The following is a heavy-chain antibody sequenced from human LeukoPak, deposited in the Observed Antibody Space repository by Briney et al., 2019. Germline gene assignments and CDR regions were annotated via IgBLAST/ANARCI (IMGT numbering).Heavy chain of an antibody. J-gene: IGHJ6*02. CDR3: ARGCSGGSCYPYYYYGMDV. V-gene: IGHV4-4*09. Sequence: SETLSLTCAVSGVSISPYYWAWIRQPPGKGLEWIGYIHTSGSNNQYPSLKSRVTMSVDTSKNQFSLKLSSVTAADTAVYYCARGCSGGSCYPYYYYGMDVWGQGTTVTVSS. D-gene: IGHD2-15*01. CDR2: IHTSGSN. CDR1: GVSISPYY.